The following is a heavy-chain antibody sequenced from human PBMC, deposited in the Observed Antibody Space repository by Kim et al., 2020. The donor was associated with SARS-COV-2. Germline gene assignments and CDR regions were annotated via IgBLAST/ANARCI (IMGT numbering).Heavy chain of an antibody. D-gene: IGHD6-13*01. V-gene: IGHV1-3*01. CDR3: ARAYSSSWYQGAFDY. CDR2: INAGNGNT. CDR1: GYTFTSYA. J-gene: IGHJ4*02. Sequence: ASVKVSCKASGYTFTSYAMHWVRQAPGQRLEWMGWINAGNGNTKYSQKFQGRVTITRDTSASTAYMELSSLRSEDTAVYYCARAYSSSWYQGAFDYWGQGTLVTVSS.